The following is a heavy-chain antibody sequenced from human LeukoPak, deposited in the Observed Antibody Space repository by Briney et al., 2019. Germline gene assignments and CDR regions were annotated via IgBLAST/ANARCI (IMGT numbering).Heavy chain of an antibody. Sequence: PGGSLRLSCAASGFTFRNYVIHWVRQAPGKGLEWVAVIWYDGSNKYYADSVKGRFTISRDNSKNTLYLQMNSLRAEDTAVYYCARERAPYYFDYWGQGTLVTVSS. J-gene: IGHJ4*02. CDR1: GFTFRNYV. V-gene: IGHV3-33*08. CDR2: IWYDGSNK. CDR3: ARERAPYYFDY.